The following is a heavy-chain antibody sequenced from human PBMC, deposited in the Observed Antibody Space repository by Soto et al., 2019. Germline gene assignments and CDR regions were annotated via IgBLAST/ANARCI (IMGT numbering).Heavy chain of an antibody. CDR1: GFSFSNYG. D-gene: IGHD1-26*01. V-gene: IGHV3-33*01. CDR2: ISYDATNE. Sequence: GSLRLSCAAAGFSFSNYGMHWVRQAPGKGLEWVALISYDATNEYYADSVKGRFSISRDKSKNTLYLQMNTLRAEDTAVYYCAREGTYYGWYFDLWGRGTLVTVSS. CDR3: AREGTYYGWYFDL. J-gene: IGHJ2*01.